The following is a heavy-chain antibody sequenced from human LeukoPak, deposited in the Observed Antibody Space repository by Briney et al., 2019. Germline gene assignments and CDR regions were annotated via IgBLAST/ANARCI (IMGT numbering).Heavy chain of an antibody. J-gene: IGHJ4*02. CDR1: GFTFSSYW. V-gene: IGHV3-7*01. D-gene: IGHD3-10*01. Sequence: GSLRLSCAASGFTFSSYWMSWVRQAPGKGLEWVANIKQDGSEKYYVDSVKGRFTISRDNAKNSLYLQMNSLRAEDTAVYYCARDGPYYYGSGSYWDYWGQGTLVTVSS. CDR2: IKQDGSEK. CDR3: ARDGPYYYGSGSYWDY.